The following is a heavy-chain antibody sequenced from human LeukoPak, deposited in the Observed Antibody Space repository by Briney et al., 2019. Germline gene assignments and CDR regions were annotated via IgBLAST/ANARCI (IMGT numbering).Heavy chain of an antibody. CDR2: IYYSGSI. V-gene: IGHV4-39*07. J-gene: IGHJ4*02. Sequence: SETLSLTCSVSGGSIISSSYFWGWIRQPPGKGLEWIGSIYYSGSIYYNPSLKSRVTISVDTSKYHFSLKLFSVTVADTAVYYCARDGPFPGEDGAAHFDHWGQGTLVTVSS. D-gene: IGHD1-14*01. CDR1: GGSIISSSYF. CDR3: ARDGPFPGEDGAAHFDH.